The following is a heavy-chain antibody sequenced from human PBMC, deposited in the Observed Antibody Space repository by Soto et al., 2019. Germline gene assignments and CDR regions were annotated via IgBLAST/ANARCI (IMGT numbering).Heavy chain of an antibody. Sequence: PSETLSLTCAVYGGSFSGYYWSWIRQPPGKGLEWIGEINHSGSTNYKTSLKSRVTISVDTSKNQFSLKLSSVTAADTAVYYCARDPAVRGVTRVYSANYYYYGMDVWGQGTTVT. CDR3: ARDPAVRGVTRVYSANYYYYGMDV. V-gene: IGHV4-34*01. J-gene: IGHJ6*02. CDR1: GGSFSGYY. D-gene: IGHD3-10*01. CDR2: INHSGST.